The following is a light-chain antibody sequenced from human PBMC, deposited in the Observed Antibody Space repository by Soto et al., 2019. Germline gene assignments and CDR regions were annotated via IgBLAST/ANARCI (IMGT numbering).Light chain of an antibody. CDR3: QSYDDSLSVHYV. Sequence: QSALTQPPSVSGAPGRRVTVSWTGSSSNIGSTYDVQWYQQLPGTAPKLLIHGNTDRPSGVPDRFSGSKSGTSASLAITGLQADDEADYYCQSYDDSLSVHYVFGTGTKVTVL. CDR1: SSNIGSTYD. V-gene: IGLV1-40*01. CDR2: GNT. J-gene: IGLJ1*01.